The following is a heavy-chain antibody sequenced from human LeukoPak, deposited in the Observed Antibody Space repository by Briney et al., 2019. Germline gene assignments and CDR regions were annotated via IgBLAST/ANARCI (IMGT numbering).Heavy chain of an antibody. Sequence: GGSLRLSCAASGFTFSSYAMTWVRQPPGKGLEGVSSITGSTGSTYYADSVKGRFTISRDNSKNTLYLQMNSLRAEDTAVYYCAKRYSGSSGLYNFDYWCQGTLVTVSS. D-gene: IGHD1-26*01. J-gene: IGHJ4*02. CDR3: AKRYSGSSGLYNFDY. V-gene: IGHV3-23*01. CDR1: GFTFSSYA. CDR2: ITGSTGST.